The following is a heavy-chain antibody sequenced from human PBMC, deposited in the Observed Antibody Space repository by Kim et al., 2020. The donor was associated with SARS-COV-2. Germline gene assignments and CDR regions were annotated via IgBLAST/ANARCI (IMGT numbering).Heavy chain of an antibody. V-gene: IGHV1-69*13. Sequence: SVKVSCKASGGTFSNYGISWVRQAPRQGLEWMGGIIPIYGTTNYAQKFQGRLSITADESTTTAYMELSSLRYVDTAVFYCARVPLSHYSSSGLTYYFDY. J-gene: IGHJ4*01. CDR1: GGTFSNYG. CDR3: ARVPLSHYSSSGLTYYFDY. CDR2: IIPIYGTT. D-gene: IGHD3-10*01.